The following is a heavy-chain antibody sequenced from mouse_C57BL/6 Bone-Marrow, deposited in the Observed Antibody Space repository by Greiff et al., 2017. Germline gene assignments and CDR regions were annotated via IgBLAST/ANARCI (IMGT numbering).Heavy chain of an antibody. CDR3: ASRLRRGYWYFDV. CDR1: GYTFTSYW. CDR2: IDPNSGGT. J-gene: IGHJ1*03. V-gene: IGHV1-72*01. D-gene: IGHD2-4*01. Sequence: VQLQQPGAELVKPGASVKLSCKASGYTFTSYWMHWVKQRPGRVLEWIGRIDPNSGGTKYNEKFKSKATLTVDKPSSTAYMQLSSLTSEDSAVYYCASRLRRGYWYFDVWGTGTTVTVSS.